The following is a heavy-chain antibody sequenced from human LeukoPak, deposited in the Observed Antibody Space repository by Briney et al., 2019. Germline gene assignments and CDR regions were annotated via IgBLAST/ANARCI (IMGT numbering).Heavy chain of an antibody. Sequence: PSETLSLTCAVSGGSISSSNWWSWVRQPPGKGLEWIGEIYHSGSTNYNPSLKSRVTIAVDKSKNQFSVSLTSVTAADTAVYFCARGPNYQSLYNSYYFMNVWGKGTPVTVSS. CDR1: GGSISSSNW. D-gene: IGHD4/OR15-4a*01. J-gene: IGHJ6*03. V-gene: IGHV4-4*02. CDR2: IYHSGST. CDR3: ARGPNYQSLYNSYYFMNV.